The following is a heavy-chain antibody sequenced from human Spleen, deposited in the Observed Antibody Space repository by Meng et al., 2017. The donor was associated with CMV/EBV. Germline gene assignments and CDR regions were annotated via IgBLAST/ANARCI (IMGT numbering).Heavy chain of an antibody. J-gene: IGHJ5*02. V-gene: IGHV1-69*10. CDR3: ARGSKYQLPGWLHP. D-gene: IGHD2-2*01. CDR2: IVPVLHVT. Sequence: ASGGTFNNYAVNWVRQAPGQGLEWMGGIVPVLHVTNYAQKFQDRLTITADKFTGTAYMELSSLRVEDTAVYYCARGSKYQLPGWLHPWGQGTLVTVSS. CDR1: GGTFNNYA.